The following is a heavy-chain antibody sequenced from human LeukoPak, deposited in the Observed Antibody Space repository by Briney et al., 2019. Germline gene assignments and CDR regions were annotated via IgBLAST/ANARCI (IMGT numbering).Heavy chain of an antibody. CDR2: IYYSGST. CDR1: GGSISSYY. V-gene: IGHV4-59*12. D-gene: IGHD5-24*01. Sequence: SETLSLTCTVSGGSISSYYWSWIRQPPGKGLEWIGYIYYSGSTNYNPSLKSRVTISVDTSKNQFSLKLSSVTAADTAVYYCASSRWAIDFWGQGTMVTVSS. J-gene: IGHJ3*01. CDR3: ASSRWAIDF.